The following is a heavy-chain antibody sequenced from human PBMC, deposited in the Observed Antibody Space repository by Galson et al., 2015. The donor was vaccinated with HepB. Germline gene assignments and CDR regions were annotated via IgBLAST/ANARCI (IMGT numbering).Heavy chain of an antibody. CDR1: GFSLSTSGMC. J-gene: IGHJ3*02. V-gene: IGHV2-70*12. CDR2: IDWDDDK. CDR3: AHRKAVATTDAFDI. Sequence: PALVKPTQTLTLTCTFSGFSLSTSGMCVSWIRQPPGKALEWLARIDWDDDKYYSTSLKTRLTISKDTSKNQVVLTMTNMDPVDTATYYCAHRKAVATTDAFDIWGQGTMVTVSS. D-gene: IGHD6-19*01.